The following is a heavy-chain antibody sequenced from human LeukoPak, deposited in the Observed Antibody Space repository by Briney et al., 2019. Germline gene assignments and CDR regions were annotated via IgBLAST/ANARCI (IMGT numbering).Heavy chain of an antibody. CDR1: GFTFSSYS. V-gene: IGHV3-48*01. D-gene: IGHD3-3*01. CDR2: ISSSSSTI. J-gene: IGHJ4*02. CDR3: AKDFWSGYSSVGY. Sequence: PGGSLRLSCAASGFTFSSYSMNSVRQAPGKGLEWVSYISSSSSTIYYADSVKGRFTISRDNSKNTLYLQMNSLRAEDTAVYYCAKDFWSGYSSVGYWGQGTLVTVSS.